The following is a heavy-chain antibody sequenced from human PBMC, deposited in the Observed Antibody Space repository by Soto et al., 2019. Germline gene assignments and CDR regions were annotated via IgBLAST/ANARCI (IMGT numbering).Heavy chain of an antibody. Sequence: QVQLQESGPGLVKPSETLSLTCTVSGGSISSYYWSWIRQPPGKGLEWIGYIYYSGSTNYNPSLKSRVTISVDTSKNQFSLKLSSVTAADTAVYYCARDSRSGYYYPFGYWGQGTLVTVSS. CDR1: GGSISSYY. CDR3: ARDSRSGYYYPFGY. J-gene: IGHJ4*02. V-gene: IGHV4-59*01. D-gene: IGHD3-22*01. CDR2: IYYSGST.